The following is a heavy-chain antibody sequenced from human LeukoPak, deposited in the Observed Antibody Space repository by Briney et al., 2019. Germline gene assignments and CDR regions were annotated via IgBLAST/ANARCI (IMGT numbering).Heavy chain of an antibody. CDR1: GFNFNKYD. J-gene: IGHJ4*02. Sequence: GGSLRLSCAASGFNFNKYDMTWARQAPGKGLEWVSTITGRADKTYYTDSVKGRFVTSRDNSKDTLYLQMNSLRAEDTALYYCAKGGWLDDLGQGALVTVSS. CDR3: AKGGWLDD. V-gene: IGHV3-23*01. CDR2: ITGRADKT. D-gene: IGHD6-19*01.